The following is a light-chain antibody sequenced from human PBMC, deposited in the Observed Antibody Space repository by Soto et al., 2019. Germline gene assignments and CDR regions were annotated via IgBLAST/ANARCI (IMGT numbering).Light chain of an antibody. J-gene: IGKJ2*01. CDR2: LGS. V-gene: IGKV2-28*01. Sequence: DIVMTQSPLSLPVTPGEPASISCRSSQSLLHSNGKTYLDCYLQKPEQSPQLLIYLGSTRASGVPDRFSGSGSGTDFTLKISRVEAEDVGVYYCMQPLHTPQTFGQGTRLEIK. CDR1: QSLLHSNGKTY. CDR3: MQPLHTPQT.